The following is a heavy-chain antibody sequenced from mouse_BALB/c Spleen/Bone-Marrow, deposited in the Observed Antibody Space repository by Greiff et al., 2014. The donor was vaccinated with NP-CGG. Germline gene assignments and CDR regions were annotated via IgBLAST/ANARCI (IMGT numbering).Heavy chain of an antibody. V-gene: IGHV5-4*02. J-gene: IGHJ4*01. CDR2: ISDGGSYT. CDR1: GFTFSDYY. CDR3: ARDRGVQGYAMDY. D-gene: IGHD2-14*01. Sequence: EVMLEESGAGLVKPGGSLKFSCAASGFTFSDYYMHWVHLTPEKRLEWVATISDGGSYTYYPDSVKGRFTMSRDIAKNNLYLQMSSLKSEDTAMYYCARDRGVQGYAMDYWGQGTSVTVSS.